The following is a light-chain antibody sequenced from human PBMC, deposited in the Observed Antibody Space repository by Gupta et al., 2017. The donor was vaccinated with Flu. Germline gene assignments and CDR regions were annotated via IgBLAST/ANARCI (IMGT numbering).Light chain of an antibody. J-gene: IGLJ3*02. Sequence: SSALTQPPSVSVSPGQTARITCSGDSLPKKYAYWYQQKSGQAPVLVIYEDSKRPSGIPDRFSGSNSETMATLTISGAQGEDEADYYCYSRDSSDKGVFGEGTELIV. V-gene: IGLV3-10*01. CDR1: SLPKKY. CDR2: EDS. CDR3: YSRDSSDKGV.